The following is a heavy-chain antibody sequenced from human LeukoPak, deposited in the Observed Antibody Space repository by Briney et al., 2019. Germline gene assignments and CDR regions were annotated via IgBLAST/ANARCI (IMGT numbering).Heavy chain of an antibody. Sequence: GGSLRLSCAASGFTFDDYAMHWVRQAPGKGLGWVSGISWNSGTIGYADFVKGRFTISRDNAKNSLYLQMNSLTAEDTALYYCAKDTTMGWWGQGTLVTVSS. CDR2: ISWNSGTI. CDR3: AKDTTMGW. J-gene: IGHJ4*02. V-gene: IGHV3-9*01. CDR1: GFTFDDYA. D-gene: IGHD3-10*01.